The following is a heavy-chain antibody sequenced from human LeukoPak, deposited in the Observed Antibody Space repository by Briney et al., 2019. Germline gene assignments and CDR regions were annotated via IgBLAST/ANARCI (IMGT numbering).Heavy chain of an antibody. Sequence: GGSLRLSCAASGFTFDDYAVHWVRQAPGKGLEWVSGISWNSGSIGYADSVKGRFTISRDNAKNSLYLQMNSLRAEDMALYYCAKAGRLDFWSGYFDYWGQGTLVTVSS. V-gene: IGHV3-9*03. CDR3: AKAGRLDFWSGYFDY. CDR1: GFTFDDYA. CDR2: ISWNSGSI. J-gene: IGHJ4*02. D-gene: IGHD3-3*01.